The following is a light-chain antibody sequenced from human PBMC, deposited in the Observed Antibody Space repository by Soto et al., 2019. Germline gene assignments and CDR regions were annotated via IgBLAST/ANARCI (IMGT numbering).Light chain of an antibody. CDR1: QSVLDSSRNKNF. CDR2: WAS. J-gene: IGKJ4*01. Sequence: DIVMTQSPDSLAVSLGERATINCKSSQSVLDSSRNKNFLAWYQQKPGQPPKLLIYWASIRESGVPDRFSGSGYGTDFTLTISSLQAEDVAVYYCQQHRSTPLTFGGGTKVMIK. V-gene: IGKV4-1*01. CDR3: QQHRSTPLT.